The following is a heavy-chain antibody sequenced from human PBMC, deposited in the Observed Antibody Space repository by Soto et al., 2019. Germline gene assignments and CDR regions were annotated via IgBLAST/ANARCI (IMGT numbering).Heavy chain of an antibody. CDR3: ARMASSGSLNWFDP. CDR1: GYTFTNYE. V-gene: IGHV1-8*01. D-gene: IGHD3-10*01. J-gene: IGHJ5*02. Sequence: QVQLVQSGAEVKKPGASVKVSCKASGYTFTNYEINWVRQATGQGLEWMGWMNPGSGNTDYAHKFQGRVTMTRNISISTAYMELSRLGSDDTAIYYCARMASSGSLNWFDPWGQGNLVTVSS. CDR2: MNPGSGNT.